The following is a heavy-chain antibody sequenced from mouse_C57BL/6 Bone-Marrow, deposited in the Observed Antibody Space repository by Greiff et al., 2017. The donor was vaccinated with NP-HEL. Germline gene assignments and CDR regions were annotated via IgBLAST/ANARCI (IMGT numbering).Heavy chain of an antibody. CDR2: IRSKSNNYAT. D-gene: IGHD3-2*02. CDR1: GFSFNTYA. J-gene: IGHJ4*01. Sequence: EVHLVESGGGLVQPKGSLKLSCAASGFSFNTYAMNWVRQAPGKGLEWVARIRSKSNNYATYYADSVKDRFTISRDDSESMLYLQMNNLKTEDTAIDYCVRHSSGLYYYAKDYWGQGTSGTVSS. CDR3: VRHSSGLYYYAKDY. V-gene: IGHV10-1*01.